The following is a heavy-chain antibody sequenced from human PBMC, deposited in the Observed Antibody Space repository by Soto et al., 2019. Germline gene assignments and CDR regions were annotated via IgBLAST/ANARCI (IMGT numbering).Heavy chain of an antibody. CDR2: IIPIFGTA. D-gene: IGHD3-9*01. Sequence: SVKVSCKASGGTFSSYAISWVRQAPGQGLERMGGIIPIFGTANYAQKFQGRFTITADESTSTAYMELSSLRSEDTAVYYCARDRQGYDILTGSNWFDPWGQGTLVTVSS. CDR3: ARDRQGYDILTGSNWFDP. CDR1: GGTFSSYA. J-gene: IGHJ5*02. V-gene: IGHV1-69*13.